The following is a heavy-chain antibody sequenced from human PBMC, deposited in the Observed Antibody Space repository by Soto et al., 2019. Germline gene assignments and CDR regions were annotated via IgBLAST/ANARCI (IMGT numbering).Heavy chain of an antibody. Sequence: EVQLLESGGGLVQPGGSLRLSCAASGFTFSSYAMSWVRQAPGKGLEWVSAISGSGGSTYYADSVKGRFTISRDNSKNTLYLQMNRLRAEDTAVYYCAKDVIPVHDAFDIWGQGTMVTVSS. CDR3: AKDVIPVHDAFDI. CDR2: ISGSGGST. V-gene: IGHV3-23*01. J-gene: IGHJ3*02. D-gene: IGHD2-2*02. CDR1: GFTFSSYA.